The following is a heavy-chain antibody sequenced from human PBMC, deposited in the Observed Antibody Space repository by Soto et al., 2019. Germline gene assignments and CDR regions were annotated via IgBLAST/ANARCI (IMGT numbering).Heavy chain of an antibody. J-gene: IGHJ4*02. V-gene: IGHV3-74*01. D-gene: IGHD6-19*01. Sequence: GGSLRLSCAASGFTFSSYWMHWVRQVPGKGLVWVSRIHFDGSTIHYADSVKGRFTISRDNAKNTLSLQMNSLRAEDTAVYCCARDAYISGYYQFDYWGQGTLVTVSS. CDR3: ARDAYISGYYQFDY. CDR2: IHFDGSTI. CDR1: GFTFSSYW.